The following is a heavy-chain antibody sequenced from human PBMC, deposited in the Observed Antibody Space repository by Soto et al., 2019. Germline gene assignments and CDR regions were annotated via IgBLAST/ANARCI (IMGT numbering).Heavy chain of an antibody. D-gene: IGHD1-20*01. Sequence: ASVKVSCKASGYTCTVYYMHGVRQSPVQGLEWMGCIDPNSGGTNYAQKFQGRVTMTRDTSISTAYMELSRLRSDDTAVYYCARDRDNWNRDWFDPWGQGTLVTVSS. V-gene: IGHV1-2*02. J-gene: IGHJ5*02. CDR2: IDPNSGGT. CDR3: ARDRDNWNRDWFDP. CDR1: GYTCTVYY.